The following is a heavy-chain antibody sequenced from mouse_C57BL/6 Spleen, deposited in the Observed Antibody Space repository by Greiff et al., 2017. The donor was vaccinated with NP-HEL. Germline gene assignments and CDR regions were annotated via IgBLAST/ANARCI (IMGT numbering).Heavy chain of an antibody. J-gene: IGHJ2*01. D-gene: IGHD2-4*01. CDR3: ARPGDIYYDYDADY. V-gene: IGHV1-53*01. CDR1: GYPFTSYW. Sequence: VQLQQPGTELVKPGASVKLSCKASGYPFTSYWLHWVKQRPGQGLEWIGNINPSNGGTNYNEKFKSKATLTVDKSSSTAYMQLSSLTSEDSAVYYCARPGDIYYDYDADYWGQGTTLTVSS. CDR2: INPSNGGT.